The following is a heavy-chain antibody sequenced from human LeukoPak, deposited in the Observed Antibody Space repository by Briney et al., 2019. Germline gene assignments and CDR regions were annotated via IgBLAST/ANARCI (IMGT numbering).Heavy chain of an antibody. D-gene: IGHD3-9*01. V-gene: IGHV1-18*01. Sequence: ASVKVSCKASGYTFTSYGISWVRQAPGQGPEWMGWISAYNGNTNYAQKLQGRVTMTTDTSTSTAYMELRSLRSDDTAVYYCARDGGGRYFGNRSPFDPWGQGTLVTVSS. CDR2: ISAYNGNT. CDR3: ARDGGGRYFGNRSPFDP. J-gene: IGHJ5*02. CDR1: GYTFTSYG.